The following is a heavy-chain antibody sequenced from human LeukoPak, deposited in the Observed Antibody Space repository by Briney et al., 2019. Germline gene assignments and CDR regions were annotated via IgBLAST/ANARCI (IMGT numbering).Heavy chain of an antibody. V-gene: IGHV3-7*04. CDR1: EFTLSYYW. CDR3: ASDTSRGAHNSGSTAY. CDR2: IKHDGSEK. D-gene: IGHD3-10*01. Sequence: PGGSLRLSCGASEFTLSYYWMSWVRQAPGKGLEWVANIKHDGSEKYYVDSVKGRFTISRDNARNSLYLQMTSLRAEDTAIYYCASDTSRGAHNSGSTAYWGQGTLVTVSS. J-gene: IGHJ4*02.